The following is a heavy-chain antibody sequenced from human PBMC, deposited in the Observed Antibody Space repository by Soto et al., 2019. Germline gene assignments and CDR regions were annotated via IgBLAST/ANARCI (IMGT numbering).Heavy chain of an antibody. Sequence: EVQLVGSGGGLVQPGGSLRLSCAASGFTFSSYSMNWVRQAPGKGLEGVSYISSSSSTIYYADSVKGRFTISRDNAKNSLYLQMNSLRAEDTAVYYCARYCSGGSCYLFDAFDIWGQGTMVTVSS. CDR1: GFTFSSYS. D-gene: IGHD2-15*01. V-gene: IGHV3-48*01. CDR3: ARYCSGGSCYLFDAFDI. CDR2: ISSSSSTI. J-gene: IGHJ3*02.